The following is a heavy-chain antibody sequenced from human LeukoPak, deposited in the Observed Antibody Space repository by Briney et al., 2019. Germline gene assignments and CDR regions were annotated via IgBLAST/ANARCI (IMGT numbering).Heavy chain of an antibody. V-gene: IGHV4-4*02. D-gene: IGHD2-2*01. Sequence: SGTLPLTCAISGASITSTNWWFWVRQPPGKGLEWIGEMHHSGRTNYNPSLRSRVAMSLDKSNNQFYLRLSSVAAADTALYYCARAQEGCSRSSCYLGPWGQGTQVTVSS. CDR1: GASITSTNW. CDR3: ARAQEGCSRSSCYLGP. J-gene: IGHJ5*02. CDR2: MHHSGRT.